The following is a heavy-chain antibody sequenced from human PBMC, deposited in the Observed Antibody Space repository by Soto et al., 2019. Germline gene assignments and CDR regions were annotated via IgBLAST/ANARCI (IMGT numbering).Heavy chain of an antibody. Sequence: GASVKVSCKASGRTFSSYAISWVRQAPGQGLEWMGGIIPIFGTANYAQKFQGRVTITADKSTSTAYMELSSLRSEDTAVYYCARDSGYYYDSSGYYYFDYWGQGTLVTVSS. CDR1: GRTFSSYA. D-gene: IGHD3-22*01. CDR3: ARDSGYYYDSSGYYYFDY. CDR2: IIPIFGTA. J-gene: IGHJ4*02. V-gene: IGHV1-69*06.